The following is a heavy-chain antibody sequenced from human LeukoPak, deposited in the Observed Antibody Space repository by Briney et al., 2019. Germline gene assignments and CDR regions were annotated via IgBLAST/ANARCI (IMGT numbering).Heavy chain of an antibody. Sequence: KPGGSLRLSCVASGFTFSNAWMSWVRQAPIKGLEWVGRIKRKIDGETTDYAAPAKGRFTISRDNSKNTLYLQMNSLRAEDTAVYYCARYSGNPAPNYYYGMDVWGQGTTVIVSS. CDR2: IKRKIDGETT. V-gene: IGHV3-15*01. J-gene: IGHJ6*02. CDR1: GFTFSNAW. CDR3: ARYSGNPAPNYYYGMDV. D-gene: IGHD2-15*01.